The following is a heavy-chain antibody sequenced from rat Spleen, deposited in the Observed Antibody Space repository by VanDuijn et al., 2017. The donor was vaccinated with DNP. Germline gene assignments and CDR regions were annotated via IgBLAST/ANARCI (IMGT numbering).Heavy chain of an antibody. J-gene: IGHJ2*01. CDR2: ISYDGGST. Sequence: EVQLVESGGGLVQPGRSLKLSCAASGFTFSDYYMAWVRQAPTKGLEWVASISYDGGSTYYRDSVKGRFTVSRDNAKSTLCLQMDSLRSEDTATYYCARPGGGPDVMDAWGQGVMVTVSS. CDR3: ARPGGGPDVMDA. CDR1: GFTFSDYY. D-gene: IGHD1-4*01. V-gene: IGHV5-20*01.